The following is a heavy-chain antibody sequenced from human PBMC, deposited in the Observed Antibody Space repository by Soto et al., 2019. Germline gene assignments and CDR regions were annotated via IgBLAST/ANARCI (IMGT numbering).Heavy chain of an antibody. D-gene: IGHD1-26*01. V-gene: IGHV4-4*02. J-gene: IGHJ4*02. Sequence: QVQLQESGPGLVKPSGTLSLTCAVSGASISDSKWWTWVRQSPGKGLEWIGEISPSGNSNYNPSLKGRVNISVDKSKNQFSLQLNSVTAADTAIYYCAHKGGTYYFNWGQGTLVTVSS. CDR1: GASISDSKW. CDR3: AHKGGTYYFN. CDR2: ISPSGNS.